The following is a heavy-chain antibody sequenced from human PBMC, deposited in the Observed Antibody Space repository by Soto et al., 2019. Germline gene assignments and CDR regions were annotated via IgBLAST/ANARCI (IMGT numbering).Heavy chain of an antibody. V-gene: IGHV1-69*06. Sequence: QVQLVQSGAEVKKPGSSVKVSCKASGGTFSNYALTWVRQAPGQGLEWMGGIIPLSGTPNYAQKFQGRVTITAHKSTTTVYMELSGLRSEDTAVYYCTRGIQLGSWGQGTLVTVSS. D-gene: IGHD5-18*01. J-gene: IGHJ5*02. CDR1: GGTFSNYA. CDR2: IIPLSGTP. CDR3: TRGIQLGS.